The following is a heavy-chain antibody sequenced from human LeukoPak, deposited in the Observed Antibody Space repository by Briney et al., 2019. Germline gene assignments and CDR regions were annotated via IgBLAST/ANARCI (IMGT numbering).Heavy chain of an antibody. D-gene: IGHD3-3*01. J-gene: IGHJ4*02. V-gene: IGHV4-34*01. CDR2: INHSGST. Sequence: SETLSLTCAVYGGSFSGYYWSWIRQPPGKGLEWIGEINHSGSTNYNPSLKSRLTISVDTSKNQFSLKLSSVTAADTAVYYCARGLTSDFWSGYPSYYFDYWGQGTLVTVSS. CDR3: ARGLTSDFWSGYPSYYFDY. CDR1: GGSFSGYY.